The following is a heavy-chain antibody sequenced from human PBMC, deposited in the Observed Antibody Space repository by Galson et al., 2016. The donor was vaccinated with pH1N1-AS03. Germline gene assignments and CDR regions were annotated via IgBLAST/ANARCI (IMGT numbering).Heavy chain of an antibody. CDR2: IYYRGDT. CDR3: VRDRRPNYYDATGYSPSFDN. Sequence: TLSLTCTVSGGSIISGSYYWSWIRQHPGKGLEWIGYIYYRGDTDYNPSLKGRITMSVDTSKNQFSLKLTSVTAADTAVYFCVRDRRPNYYDATGYSPSFDNWGQGILVTVSS. D-gene: IGHD3-22*01. J-gene: IGHJ4*02. CDR1: GGSIISGSYY. V-gene: IGHV4-31*03.